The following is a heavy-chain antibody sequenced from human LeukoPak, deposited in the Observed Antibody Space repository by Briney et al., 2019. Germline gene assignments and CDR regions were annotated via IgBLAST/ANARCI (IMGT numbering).Heavy chain of an antibody. J-gene: IGHJ4*02. CDR2: IKEDGSEN. CDR1: GFTFSYYW. Sequence: GGSLRLSCAASGFTFSYYWMSWVRQAPGKGLEWVANIKEDGSENYSVDSVKGRFTISRDNAKNSLYLQMNSLRAEDTAVYYCAKSRWDTAMASLDYWGQGTLVTVSS. V-gene: IGHV3-7*01. CDR3: AKSRWDTAMASLDY. D-gene: IGHD5-18*01.